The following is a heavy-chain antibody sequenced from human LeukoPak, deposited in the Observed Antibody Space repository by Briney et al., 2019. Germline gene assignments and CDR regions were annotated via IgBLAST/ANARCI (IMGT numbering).Heavy chain of an antibody. Sequence: GGSLRLSCAASGFTFKNYAMTWVRQAPGKGLEWVSVISTSGASTYSADSVKGRFTISRDNSKNTLYLQMNTLRVEDTAVYYCAKGVSTRPLYYFDNWGQGTLVTVSS. D-gene: IGHD6-6*01. CDR1: GFTFKNYA. J-gene: IGHJ4*02. CDR3: AKGVSTRPLYYFDN. CDR2: ISTSGAST. V-gene: IGHV3-23*01.